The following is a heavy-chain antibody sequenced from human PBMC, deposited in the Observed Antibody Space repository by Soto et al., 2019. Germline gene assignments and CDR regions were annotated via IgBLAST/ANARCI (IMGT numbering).Heavy chain of an antibody. J-gene: IGHJ4*02. CDR2: ISYDGNNK. CDR3: ASLMTTVIPGG. D-gene: IGHD4-17*01. Sequence: QVQLVESGGGVVQPRRSLRLSCAASGFTFSTYAMHWVRQAPGKGLEWVAVISYDGNNKNYADSVKGRFTISRDNSKNTLFLQMNSLRAEDTAVYYCASLMTTVIPGGWGQGTLVTVSS. CDR1: GFTFSTYA. V-gene: IGHV3-30-3*01.